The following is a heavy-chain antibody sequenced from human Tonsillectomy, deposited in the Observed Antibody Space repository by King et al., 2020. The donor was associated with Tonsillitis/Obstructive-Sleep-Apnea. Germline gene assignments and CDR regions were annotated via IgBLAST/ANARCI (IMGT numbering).Heavy chain of an antibody. CDR1: GYTLTELS. J-gene: IGHJ4*02. V-gene: IGHV1-24*01. CDR3: ATVPYFYGSGRYYKAEIDY. Sequence: VQLVQSGAEVKKPGASVKVSCKVSGYTLTELSIHWVRQAPGKGLEWMGGFDPEDGETIYAQKFQDRVTMTEDTSTDTAYMELSSLRSEDTAVYYCATVPYFYGSGRYYKAEIDYWGQGTLVTVSS. CDR2: FDPEDGET. D-gene: IGHD3-10*01.